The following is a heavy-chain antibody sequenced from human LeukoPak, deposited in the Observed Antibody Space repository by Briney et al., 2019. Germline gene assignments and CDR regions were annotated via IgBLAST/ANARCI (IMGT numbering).Heavy chain of an antibody. D-gene: IGHD2-15*01. J-gene: IGHJ4*02. CDR2: IRYDGSNK. Sequence: GGSLRLSCAASGFTFSSYGMHWVRQAPGKALEGVAFIRYDGSNKYYADSVKGRFTNSRDNSKSTLYLQMNSLRAEDTAVYYCAKAPEYCSGGSCYGFSDYWGQGTLVTVSS. V-gene: IGHV3-30*02. CDR1: GFTFSSYG. CDR3: AKAPEYCSGGSCYGFSDY.